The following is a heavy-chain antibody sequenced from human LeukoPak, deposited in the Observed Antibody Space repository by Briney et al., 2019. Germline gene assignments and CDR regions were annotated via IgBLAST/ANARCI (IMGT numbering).Heavy chain of an antibody. J-gene: IGHJ4*02. D-gene: IGHD6-13*01. CDR1: GFTFSSYA. V-gene: IGHV3-23*01. CDR3: AKGVYSSSPGPIGY. Sequence: GGSPRLSCAASGFTFSSYAMSWVRQAPGKGLEWVSAISGSGGSTYYADSVKGRFTISRDNSKNTLYLQMNSLRAEDTAVYYCAKGVYSSSPGPIGYWGQGTLVTVSS. CDR2: ISGSGGST.